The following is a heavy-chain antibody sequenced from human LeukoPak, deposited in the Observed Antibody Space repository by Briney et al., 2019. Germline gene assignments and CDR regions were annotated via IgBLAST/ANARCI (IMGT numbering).Heavy chain of an antibody. Sequence: VASVTLSCKASGYTFTGYYMLWVRQAPGQGLEWMGWIIPNSGGTNYAQKFQGRVTMTRDTSISTAHMELSRLTSDDTAVYYCARVSNDILTGYYYDKWLDPWGQGTLVTVSS. V-gene: IGHV1-2*02. CDR2: IIPNSGGT. D-gene: IGHD3-9*01. CDR3: ARVSNDILTGYYYDKWLDP. CDR1: GYTFTGYY. J-gene: IGHJ5*02.